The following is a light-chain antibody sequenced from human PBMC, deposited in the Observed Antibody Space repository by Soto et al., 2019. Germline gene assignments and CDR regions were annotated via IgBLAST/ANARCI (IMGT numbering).Light chain of an antibody. V-gene: IGKV1-27*01. CDR2: AAS. Sequence: DIQMTQSPSALSAFVGGTVTITSRASQDISNCLAWYQQKPGKVPKLLIYAASTLESGVPSRFSGSGSGTEFTLTISSLQPDDFATYYCQHYNSYSEAFGQGTKVDIK. CDR1: QDISNC. CDR3: QHYNSYSEA. J-gene: IGKJ1*01.